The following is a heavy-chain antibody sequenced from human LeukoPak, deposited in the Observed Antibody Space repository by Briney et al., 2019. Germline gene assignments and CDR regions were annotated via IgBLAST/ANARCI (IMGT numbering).Heavy chain of an antibody. CDR2: IIPIFGTA. D-gene: IGHD5-18*01. Sequence: GASVKVSCKASGGTFSSYAISWVRQAPGQGLEWMGRIIPIFGTASYAQKFQGRVTITTDESTSTAYMELSSLRSEDTAVYYCARDREISGYSYVPGSDWGQGTLVTVSS. CDR1: GGTFSSYA. CDR3: ARDREISGYSYVPGSD. J-gene: IGHJ4*02. V-gene: IGHV1-69*05.